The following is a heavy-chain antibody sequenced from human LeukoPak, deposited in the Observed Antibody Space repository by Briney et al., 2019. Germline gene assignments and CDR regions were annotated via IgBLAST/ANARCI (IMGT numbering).Heavy chain of an antibody. CDR2: INPNSGGT. CDR3: ARDLGYTSSR. Sequence: GASVKVSCKASGYTFTDSCMHWVRQAPGQGLEWMGWINPNSGGTNYAQKFQGRVSMTRDTSISTAYMELSRLRSDDTAVYYCARDLGYTSSRWGQGTLVTVSS. J-gene: IGHJ4*02. CDR1: GYTFTDSC. D-gene: IGHD6-13*01. V-gene: IGHV1-2*02.